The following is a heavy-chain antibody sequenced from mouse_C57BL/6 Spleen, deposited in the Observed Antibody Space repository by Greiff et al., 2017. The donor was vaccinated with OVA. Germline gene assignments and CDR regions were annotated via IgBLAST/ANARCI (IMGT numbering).Heavy chain of an antibody. J-gene: IGHJ3*01. Sequence: EVKLMESGGDLVKPGGSLKLSCAASGFTFSSYGMSWVRQTPDKRLEWVATISSGGSYTYYPDSVKGRFTISRDNAKNTLYRQMSSLKSEDTAMYYCARRRDGNYGGFAYWGQGTLVTVSA. V-gene: IGHV5-6*02. CDR3: ARRRDGNYGGFAY. D-gene: IGHD2-1*01. CDR1: GFTFSSYG. CDR2: ISSGGSYT.